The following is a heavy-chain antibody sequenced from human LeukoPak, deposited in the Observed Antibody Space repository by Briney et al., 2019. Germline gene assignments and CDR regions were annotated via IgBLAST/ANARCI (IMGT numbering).Heavy chain of an antibody. V-gene: IGHV3-30*18. Sequence: PGRSLRLSCAASGFTFSSYGMHWVRQAPGKGLEWVAVISYDGSNKYYADSVKGRFTISRDNSKSTLYLQMNSLRAEDTAVYYCAKDQYPRTYYYDSSGSPRDYWGQGTLVTVSS. CDR2: ISYDGSNK. D-gene: IGHD3-22*01. CDR1: GFTFSSYG. CDR3: AKDQYPRTYYYDSSGSPRDY. J-gene: IGHJ4*02.